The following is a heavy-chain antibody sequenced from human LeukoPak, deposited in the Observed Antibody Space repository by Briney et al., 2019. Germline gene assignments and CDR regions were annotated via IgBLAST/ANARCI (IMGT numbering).Heavy chain of an antibody. CDR3: ARLRGDYLAFWYFDL. V-gene: IGHV4-39*01. CDR2: IDYSGYT. Sequence: SETLSLTCTVSGGSISSSSFYWGWIRLPPGKGLEWISSIDYSGYTYYNPSLRSRVTISVDTSKNQFSLKLSSVTAADTAVYYCARLRGDYLAFWYFDLWGRGTLVTVSS. J-gene: IGHJ2*01. D-gene: IGHD4-17*01. CDR1: GGSISSSSFY.